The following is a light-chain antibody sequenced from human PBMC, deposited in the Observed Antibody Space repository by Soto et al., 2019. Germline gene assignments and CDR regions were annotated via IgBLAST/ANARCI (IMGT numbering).Light chain of an antibody. CDR2: GAS. J-gene: IGKJ4*01. CDR3: QQYSVWPLT. V-gene: IGKV3D-15*01. CDR1: QSVSNN. Sequence: EIVLTQSPATLSVSPGERAALSCRASQSVSNNLAWYQQKPGQPPRLLIFGASTRATGIPARFSGSGSEAEFALTISTLQSEDFPVYYCQQYSVWPLTFGGGTKADIK.